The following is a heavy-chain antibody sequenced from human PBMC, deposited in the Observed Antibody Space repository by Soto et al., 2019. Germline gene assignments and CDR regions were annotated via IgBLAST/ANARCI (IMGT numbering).Heavy chain of an antibody. CDR2: IIPVFATT. V-gene: IGHV1-69*01. CDR1: GGTFSSYA. CDR3: AMAGRRSCSVAPCSPYFDY. Sequence: QVQVVQSGAEVKKPGSSVKVSCKASGGTFSSYAVNWVRQAPGQGLEWMGVIIPVFATTHYAQNSNGRVTITADQSTGTAYLEMSSLRSADTAVYYCAMAGRRSCSVAPCSPYFDYWGQGTLVTVSS. D-gene: IGHD2-15*01. J-gene: IGHJ4*02.